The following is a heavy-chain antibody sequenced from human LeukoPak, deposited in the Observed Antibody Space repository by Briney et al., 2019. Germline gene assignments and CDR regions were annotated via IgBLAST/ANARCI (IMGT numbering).Heavy chain of an antibody. CDR2: ISGSGGST. J-gene: IGHJ4*02. D-gene: IGHD6-13*01. CDR3: AKGDSSSWYSFDY. Sequence: GGSLRLSCAASGFTFSTYAMRWVPPAQGKGLEWVSAISGSGGSTYYADSVKGRFTISRDNSKNTLYLQMNSLRAEDTAVYYCAKGDSSSWYSFDYWGQGTLVTVSS. CDR1: GFTFSTYA. V-gene: IGHV3-23*01.